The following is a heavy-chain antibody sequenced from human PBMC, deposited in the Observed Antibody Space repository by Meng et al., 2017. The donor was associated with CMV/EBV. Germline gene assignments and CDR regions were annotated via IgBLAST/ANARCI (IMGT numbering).Heavy chain of an antibody. V-gene: IGHV1-8*01. Sequence: ASVKVSCKASGYTFTSYDINWLRQATGQGLVWLGWMNPNSGNTGYAQKFQGSVTMTRNTSISTAYMELSSLRSEDTAVYYCARGYCSSTSCPRRGNDYWGQGTLVTVSS. D-gene: IGHD2-2*01. CDR3: ARGYCSSTSCPRRGNDY. J-gene: IGHJ4*02. CDR1: GYTFTSYD. CDR2: MNPNSGNT.